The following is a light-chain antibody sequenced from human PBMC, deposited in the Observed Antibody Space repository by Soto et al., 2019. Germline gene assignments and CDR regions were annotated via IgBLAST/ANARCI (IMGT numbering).Light chain of an antibody. V-gene: IGLV1-44*01. Sequence: QSVLTQPPSASGTPGQGVTISCSGSSSNIGTNTVNWYKQLPGTAPKLLIYSNYLRPSGVPDRFSGSKSGTSASLAISGLQSEDEADYYCEAWDDSRYGAVFGGGTKLTFL. CDR2: SNY. CDR1: SSNIGTNT. CDR3: EAWDDSRYGAV. J-gene: IGLJ2*01.